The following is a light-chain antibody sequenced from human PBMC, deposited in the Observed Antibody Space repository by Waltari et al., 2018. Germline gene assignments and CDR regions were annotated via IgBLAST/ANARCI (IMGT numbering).Light chain of an antibody. J-gene: IGLJ3*02. Sequence: QLVLTQSPSASASLGASVKLTCTLSSGHSSYAIAWHQQQPEKGPRYLMKLNSDGSHSKGDGIPARFSGASSGAERYLTISSLQSEDEADYYCQTWGTGIPNRVFGGGTKLTVL. CDR3: QTWGTGIPNRV. CDR1: SGHSSYA. CDR2: LNSDGSH. V-gene: IGLV4-69*01.